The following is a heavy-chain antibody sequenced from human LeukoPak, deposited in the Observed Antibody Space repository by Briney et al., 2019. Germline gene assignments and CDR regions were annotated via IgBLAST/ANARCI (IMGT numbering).Heavy chain of an antibody. CDR2: ISSSSSYI. CDR3: ARAGGGLAAPSSY. D-gene: IGHD6-6*01. J-gene: IGHJ4*02. Sequence: GGSLRLSCAASGFTFSSYSMNWVRQAPGKGLEWVSSISSSSSYICYADSVKGRFTISRDNAKNSLYLQMNSLRAEDTAVYYCARAGGGLAAPSSYWGQGTLVTVSS. CDR1: GFTFSSYS. V-gene: IGHV3-21*01.